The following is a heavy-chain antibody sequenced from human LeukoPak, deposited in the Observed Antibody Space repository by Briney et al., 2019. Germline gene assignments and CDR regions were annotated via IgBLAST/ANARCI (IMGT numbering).Heavy chain of an antibody. V-gene: IGHV4-59*08. CDR1: GGPISDYY. D-gene: IGHD2-15*01. CDR2: IYYTGST. CDR3: ARLWSGGSSPDY. Sequence: PSETLSLTCTVSGGPISDYYWSWIRQPPGKGLEWIGYIYYTGSTNYNPSLKSRVTMSVDTSKNQFSLKLTSVTAADSAVYYCARLWSGGSSPDYWGQGTLVTVSS. J-gene: IGHJ4*02.